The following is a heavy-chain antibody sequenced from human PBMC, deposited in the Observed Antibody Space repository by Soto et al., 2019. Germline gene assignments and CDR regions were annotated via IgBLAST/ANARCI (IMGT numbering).Heavy chain of an antibody. D-gene: IGHD2-21*02. Sequence: GGSLRLSCAASGFIFSNYVMHWVRQAPGKGLEWVAVISYDGNSKHYADSVKGRFTISRDNSKSTLYVQMNSLRAEDTAVYYCARSYCGDDCALDHWGQGTLVTVSS. CDR1: GFIFSNYV. V-gene: IGHV3-30-3*01. CDR2: ISYDGNSK. J-gene: IGHJ4*02. CDR3: ARSYCGDDCALDH.